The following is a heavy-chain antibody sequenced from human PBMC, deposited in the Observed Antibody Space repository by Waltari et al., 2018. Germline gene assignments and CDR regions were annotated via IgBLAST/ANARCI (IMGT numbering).Heavy chain of an antibody. CDR3: ARMGIGVNWFDP. J-gene: IGHJ5*02. Sequence: QVQLQESGPGLVKPSETLSLPCTVSGGSISSYYWSWRRQPAGKGLEWIGRIYTSGSPNYKRSLKKRVTRSVDTSKNQFSRKLSSVTAADTAVYYCARMGIGVNWFDPWGQGTLVTVSS. CDR1: GGSISSYY. V-gene: IGHV4-4*07. CDR2: IYTSGSP. D-gene: IGHD3-10*01.